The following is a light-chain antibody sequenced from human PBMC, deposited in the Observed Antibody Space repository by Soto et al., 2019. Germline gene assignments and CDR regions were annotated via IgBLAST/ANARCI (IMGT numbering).Light chain of an antibody. CDR2: EDS. Sequence: SYELTQPPSVSVAPGQTARITCGGKNIGSKSVHWYQQRPGQAPVLVVYEDSDRPSEIPDRFSGSNSGNTATLTISRVEAGDEADFYCQVWDGSSDLVVFGGGTKLTVL. V-gene: IGLV3-21*02. CDR3: QVWDGSSDLVV. J-gene: IGLJ2*01. CDR1: NIGSKS.